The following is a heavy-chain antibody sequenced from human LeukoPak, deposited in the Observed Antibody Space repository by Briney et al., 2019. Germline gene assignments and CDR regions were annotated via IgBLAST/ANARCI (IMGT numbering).Heavy chain of an antibody. V-gene: IGHV3-15*01. J-gene: IGHJ3*02. D-gene: IGHD2-21*01. CDR2: IKSKTDGGTT. Sequence: GGSLRLSCAASGFTFSNAWMSWVRQAPGKGLEWVGRIKSKTDGGTTDYAAPVKGRFTISRDDSKNTLYLQMNSLKTEDTAVYYCTTDWGRIVVAPLSLDAFDIWGQGTMVTVSS. CDR3: TTDWGRIVVAPLSLDAFDI. CDR1: GFTFSNAW.